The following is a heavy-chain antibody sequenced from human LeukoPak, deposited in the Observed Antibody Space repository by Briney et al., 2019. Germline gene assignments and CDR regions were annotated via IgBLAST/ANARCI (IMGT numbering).Heavy chain of an antibody. J-gene: IGHJ4*02. Sequence: PGGSLRLSCAASGFALSDHHMDWVRQAPGKGLEWVGRTKNKANSYTTEYAASVKGRFTIWRDDSKNSLYLQMNSLKNEDTVVYYCAGAGDYYSTGDYWGQGTLVTVSS. D-gene: IGHD3-22*01. CDR2: TKNKANSYTT. CDR1: GFALSDHH. CDR3: AGAGDYYSTGDY. V-gene: IGHV3-72*01.